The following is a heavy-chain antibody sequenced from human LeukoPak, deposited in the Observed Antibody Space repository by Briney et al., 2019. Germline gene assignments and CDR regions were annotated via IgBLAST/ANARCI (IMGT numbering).Heavy chain of an antibody. V-gene: IGHV3-74*01. CDR2: INSDGSST. Sequence: GGSLRLSCAASGFTFSSYWMHWVRQAPGKGLVWVSRINSDGSSTSYADSVKGRFTTSRDNAKNTLYLQMNSLRAEDTAVYYCARVVGYCSSTSCYAFDYWGQGTLVTVSS. J-gene: IGHJ4*02. CDR3: ARVVGYCSSTSCYAFDY. CDR1: GFTFSSYW. D-gene: IGHD2-2*01.